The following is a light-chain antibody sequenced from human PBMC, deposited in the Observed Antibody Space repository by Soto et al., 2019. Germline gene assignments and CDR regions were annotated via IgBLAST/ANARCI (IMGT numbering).Light chain of an antibody. CDR1: SSDVGGYNY. J-gene: IGLJ1*01. CDR3: CSYTSSSTLV. CDR2: EVS. V-gene: IGLV2-14*01. Sequence: QSALTQPASVSGSPGQSITISCTGTSSDVGGYNYVSWYQQHPGKAPKLMIYEVSNRPSGVSNRFSGYKSGNTASLAISGLQAEDEADYYCCSYTSSSTLVFGTGTKLTV.